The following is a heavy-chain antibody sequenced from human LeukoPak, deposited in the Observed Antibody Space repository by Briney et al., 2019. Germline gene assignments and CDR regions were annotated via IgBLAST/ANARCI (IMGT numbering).Heavy chain of an antibody. CDR2: IRSKAYGGTT. CDR1: GFTFGNSA. V-gene: IGHV3-49*03. D-gene: IGHD1-26*01. CDR3: TRGPYSGSKGFDY. Sequence: RTGRSLRLSCTASGFTFGNSAMSWFRQAPGKGLEWVGFIRSKAYGGTTEYAAPVKGRFTVSRDDSKSIAYLQMNSLKTEDTAVYYCTRGPYSGSKGFDYWGQGTLVTVSS. J-gene: IGHJ4*02.